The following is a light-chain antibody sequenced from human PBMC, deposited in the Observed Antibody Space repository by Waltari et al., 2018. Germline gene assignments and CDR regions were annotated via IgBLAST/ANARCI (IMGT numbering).Light chain of an antibody. J-gene: IGLJ2*01. V-gene: IGLV4-69*02. CDR2: VDSNGGY. CDR3: QTWVTGIRVV. Sequence: QLVLTQSPSASASLGASVKLTCTLSSGHSTYAIAWHQQQPGKGPRYLMKVDSNGGYFKGDGIPDRFSGSSSGTERYLTISSLQSDDEADYYCQTWVTGIRVVFGGGTKLTVL. CDR1: SGHSTYA.